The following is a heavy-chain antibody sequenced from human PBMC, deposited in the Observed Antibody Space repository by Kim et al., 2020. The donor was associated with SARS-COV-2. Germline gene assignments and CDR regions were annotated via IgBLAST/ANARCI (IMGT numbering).Heavy chain of an antibody. J-gene: IGHJ4*02. Sequence: SVKVSCKASGGTFSSYAISWVRQAPGQGLEWMGGIIPIFGTANYAQKFQGRVTITADESTSTAYMELSSLRSEDTAVYYCARVYCSGGSCRFDYWGQGTLVTVSS. V-gene: IGHV1-69*13. CDR2: IIPIFGTA. CDR3: ARVYCSGGSCRFDY. D-gene: IGHD2-15*01. CDR1: GGTFSSYA.